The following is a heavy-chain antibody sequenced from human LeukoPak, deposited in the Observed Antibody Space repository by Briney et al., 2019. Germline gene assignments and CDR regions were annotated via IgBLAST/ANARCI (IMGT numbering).Heavy chain of an antibody. CDR1: GYSISSGYY. Sequence: SETLSLTXTVSGYSISSGYYWGWIRQPPGKGLEWIGSIYHSGSTYYNPSLKSRVTISVDTSKNQFSLKLSSVTAADTAVYYCAKTVGATIRFFDYWGQGTLVTVSS. V-gene: IGHV4-38-2*02. CDR2: IYHSGST. J-gene: IGHJ4*02. CDR3: AKTVGATIRFFDY. D-gene: IGHD1-26*01.